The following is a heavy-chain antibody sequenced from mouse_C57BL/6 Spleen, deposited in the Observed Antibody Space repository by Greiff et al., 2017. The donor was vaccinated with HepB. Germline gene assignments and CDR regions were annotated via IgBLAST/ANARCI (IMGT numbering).Heavy chain of an antibody. D-gene: IGHD1-1*01. J-gene: IGHJ2*01. CDR3: ARPITTVVATPFDY. Sequence: EVQVVESGGGLVKPGGSLKLSCAASGFTFSDYGMHWVRQAPEKGLEWVAYISSGSSTIYYADTVKGRFTISRDNAKNTLFLQMTSLRSEATAMYYCARPITTVVATPFDYWGQGTTLTVSS. CDR1: GFTFSDYG. V-gene: IGHV5-17*01. CDR2: ISSGSSTI.